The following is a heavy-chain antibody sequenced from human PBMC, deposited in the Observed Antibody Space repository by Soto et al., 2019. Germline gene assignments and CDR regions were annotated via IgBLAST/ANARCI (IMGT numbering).Heavy chain of an antibody. CDR2: IYYSGST. V-gene: IGHV4-59*01. Sequence: TSETLSLTCTVSGGSISSYYWSWIRQPPGKGLEWIGYIYYSGSTNYNPSLKSRVTISVDTSKNQFSLKLSSVTAADTAVYYCARDSFGELSNWFDPWGQGTLVTVSS. J-gene: IGHJ5*02. D-gene: IGHD3-10*01. CDR1: GGSISSYY. CDR3: ARDSFGELSNWFDP.